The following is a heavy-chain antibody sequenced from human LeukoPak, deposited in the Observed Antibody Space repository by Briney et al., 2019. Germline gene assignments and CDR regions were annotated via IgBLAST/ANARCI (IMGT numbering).Heavy chain of an antibody. Sequence: GGSLRLSCAASGFTFSSYEMNWVRQAPGKGLEWVSYISSSGSTIYYADSVKGRFAISRDNAKNSLYLQMNSLRAEDTAVYYCARYSYSSSWYWGSNYYYYGMDVWGQGTTVTVSS. CDR3: ARYSYSSSWYWGSNYYYYGMDV. V-gene: IGHV3-48*03. CDR1: GFTFSSYE. D-gene: IGHD6-13*01. J-gene: IGHJ6*02. CDR2: ISSSGSTI.